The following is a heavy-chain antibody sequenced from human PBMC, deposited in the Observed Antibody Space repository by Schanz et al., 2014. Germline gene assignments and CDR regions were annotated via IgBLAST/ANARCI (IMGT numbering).Heavy chain of an antibody. CDR3: ARDPVEGAPTPYDFDS. D-gene: IGHD1-26*01. CDR2: ISTGRYL. J-gene: IGHJ4*02. V-gene: IGHV3-21*01. CDR1: GFTFSSYS. Sequence: VQLVESGGGVVQPGGSLRLSCAASGFTFSSYSLAWVRQAPGKGLEWVSFISTGRYLYYADSVKGRFTISRDNTKNSVFLQMRSLRVEDTGLYFCARDPVEGAPTPYDFDSWGPGTLVTVSS.